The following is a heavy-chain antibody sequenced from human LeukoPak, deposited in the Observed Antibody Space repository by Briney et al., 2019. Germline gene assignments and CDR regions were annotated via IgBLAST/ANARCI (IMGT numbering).Heavy chain of an antibody. D-gene: IGHD1-20*01. CDR1: GFTFSSYG. Sequence: GGSLRLSCAASGFTFSSYGIHWVRQAPGKGLEWVAVISYDGSNKYYADSVKGRFTISRDNAKKSLYLQMNSLRAEDTAVYYCARPLSGTTDFDYWGQGTLVTVSS. CDR2: ISYDGSNK. V-gene: IGHV3-30*03. J-gene: IGHJ4*02. CDR3: ARPLSGTTDFDY.